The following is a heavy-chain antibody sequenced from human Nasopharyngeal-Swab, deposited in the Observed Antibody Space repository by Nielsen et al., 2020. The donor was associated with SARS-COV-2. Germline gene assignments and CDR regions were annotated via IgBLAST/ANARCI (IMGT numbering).Heavy chain of an antibody. Sequence: GESLKISCAASGFTFSNAWMSWVRQAPGKGLEWVGRIKSKTDGGTTDYAAPVKGRFTISRDDSKNTLYLQMNSLKTEDTAVYYCARDLDYGDYYFDYWGQGTLVTVSS. CDR3: ARDLDYGDYYFDY. V-gene: IGHV3-15*01. CDR1: GFTFSNAW. J-gene: IGHJ4*02. D-gene: IGHD4-17*01. CDR2: IKSKTDGGTT.